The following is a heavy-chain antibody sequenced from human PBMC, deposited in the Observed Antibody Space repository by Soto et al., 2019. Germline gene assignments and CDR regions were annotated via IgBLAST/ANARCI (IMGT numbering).Heavy chain of an antibody. D-gene: IGHD1-26*01. CDR3: ARARGSAYWSAP. V-gene: IGHV1-18*01. Sequence: QVQLVQSGAEVKKPGASVKVSCKASGYTFTSYGISWVRQAPGQGLEWMGWVSAYNGNTNDAPKPQGRVTMTTDTATSTAYMAPRRLRSAATAVYDCARARGSAYWSAPWRQGALVTVSS. CDR2: VSAYNGNT. J-gene: IGHJ5*02. CDR1: GYTFTSYG.